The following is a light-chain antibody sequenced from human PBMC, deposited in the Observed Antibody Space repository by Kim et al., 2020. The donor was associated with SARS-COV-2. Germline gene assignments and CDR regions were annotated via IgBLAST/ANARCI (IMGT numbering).Light chain of an antibody. V-gene: IGLV3-19*01. CDR3: HSRDTSGTGRV. CDR2: DKN. J-gene: IGLJ3*02. CDR1: SLRSYY. Sequence: ALGQAVRITGRGDSLRSYYASWYQQRPGQAPVLVVYDKNKRPSDIPDRFSGSNSGNTASLTITGAQAEDEGDYYCHSRDTSGTGRVFGGGTQLTVL.